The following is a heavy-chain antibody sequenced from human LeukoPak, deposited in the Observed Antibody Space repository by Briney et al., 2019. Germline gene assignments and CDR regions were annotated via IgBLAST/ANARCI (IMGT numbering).Heavy chain of an antibody. Sequence: ASVKVSCKASGYTFTSYDINWVRQATGQGLEWMGWMNPNSGNTGYAQKFQGRVTMTRNTSISTAYMEPSSLRSEDTAVYYCARGAPGYCSGGSCYPSGVQWGQGTLVTVSS. V-gene: IGHV1-8*01. CDR1: GYTFTSYD. J-gene: IGHJ4*02. D-gene: IGHD2-15*01. CDR2: MNPNSGNT. CDR3: ARGAPGYCSGGSCYPSGVQ.